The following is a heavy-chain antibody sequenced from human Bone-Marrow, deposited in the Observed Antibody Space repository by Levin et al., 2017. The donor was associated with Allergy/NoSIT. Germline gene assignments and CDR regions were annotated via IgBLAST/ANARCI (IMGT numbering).Heavy chain of an antibody. D-gene: IGHD3-10*01. Sequence: GASVKVSCKASGYTFTSYDINWVRQATGQGLEWMGWMNPNSGNTGYAQKFQGRVTMTRNTSISTAYMELSSLRSEDTAVYYCARGGGRVRGVIIKGYWFDPWGQGTLVTVSS. CDR2: MNPNSGNT. CDR1: GYTFTSYD. CDR3: ARGGGRVRGVIIKGYWFDP. J-gene: IGHJ5*02. V-gene: IGHV1-8*01.